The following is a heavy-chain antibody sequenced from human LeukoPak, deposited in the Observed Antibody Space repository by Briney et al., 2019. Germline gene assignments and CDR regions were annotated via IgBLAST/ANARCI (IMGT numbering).Heavy chain of an antibody. CDR3: ARNSEYSSSPAGYWFDP. D-gene: IGHD6-6*01. J-gene: IGHJ5*02. V-gene: IGHV5-51*01. Sequence: GESLKISCKGSGYSFTSYWIGWVRQMPGKGLEWMGIIYPGDSDTRYSPSFQGQVTISADKSISTAYLQWSSLKASDTAMYYCARNSEYSSSPAGYWFDPWGQGTLVTVSS. CDR1: GYSFTSYW. CDR2: IYPGDSDT.